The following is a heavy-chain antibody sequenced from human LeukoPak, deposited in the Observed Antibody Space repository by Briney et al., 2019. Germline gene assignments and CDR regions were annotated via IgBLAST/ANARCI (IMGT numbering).Heavy chain of an antibody. CDR1: GFTFSSYS. Sequence: GGSLRLSCAASGFTFSSYSMNWVRQAPGKGLEWVSALSDSGGSTFYADSVKGRFTISRDNSKNTLYLQMNRLRAEDTAVYYCAKGGAVSSKSITMIRGTRRYYYYMDVWGKGTTVTISS. CDR2: LSDSGGST. CDR3: AKGGAVSSKSITMIRGTRRYYYYMDV. V-gene: IGHV3-23*01. J-gene: IGHJ6*03. D-gene: IGHD3-10*01.